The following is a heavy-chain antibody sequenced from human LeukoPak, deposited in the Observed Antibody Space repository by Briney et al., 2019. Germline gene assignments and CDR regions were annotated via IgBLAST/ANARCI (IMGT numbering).Heavy chain of an antibody. D-gene: IGHD3-22*01. J-gene: IGHJ4*02. Sequence: PSETLSLTCTVPGGSISSYYWSWIRQPPGKGLEWIGYIYYSGSTNYNPSLKSRVTISVDTSKNQFSLKLSSVTAADTAVYYCARVRGYFDYWGQGTLVTVSS. V-gene: IGHV4-59*01. CDR3: ARVRGYFDY. CDR2: IYYSGST. CDR1: GGSISSYY.